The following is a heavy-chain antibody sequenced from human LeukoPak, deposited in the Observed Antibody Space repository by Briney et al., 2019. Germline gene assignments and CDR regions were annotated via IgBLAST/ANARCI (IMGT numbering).Heavy chain of an antibody. D-gene: IGHD2-21*02. J-gene: IGHJ4*02. V-gene: IGHV3-21*01. Sequence: GGSLRLSCEASGFTFSTFAMIWVRQPPGKGLEWVSSISSSSSYIYYADSVKGRFTISRDNAKNSLYLQMNSLRAEDTAVYYCARARGDPLFDYWGQGTLVTVSS. CDR3: ARARGDPLFDY. CDR2: ISSSSSYI. CDR1: GFTFSTFA.